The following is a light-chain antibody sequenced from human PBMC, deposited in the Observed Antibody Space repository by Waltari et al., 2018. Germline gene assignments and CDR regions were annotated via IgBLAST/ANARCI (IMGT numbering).Light chain of an antibody. J-gene: IGKJ3*01. CDR3: QQTYSLFT. V-gene: IGKV1-39*01. Sequence: DIQMTQSPSFLSTSVGDRVTITCRASQSISSDLNWYQMKPGRAPELLIYAASSLQSGVPSRFSGSGSGTEFTLTISSLQPDDFATYYCQQTYSLFTFGPGTKVDFK. CDR2: AAS. CDR1: QSISSD.